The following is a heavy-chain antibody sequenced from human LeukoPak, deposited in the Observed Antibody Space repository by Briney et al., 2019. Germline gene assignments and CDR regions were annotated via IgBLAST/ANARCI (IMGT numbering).Heavy chain of an antibody. V-gene: IGHV4-34*01. Sequence: PSETLSLTCAVYGGSFSGYYWSWIRQPPGKGLEWIGYIYYSGSTYYNPSLKSRVIISVDTSKNQFSLRLSSVTAADTAVYYCARDRGYCSGGSCLDNWFDPWGQGTLVTVSS. CDR1: GGSFSGYY. J-gene: IGHJ5*02. D-gene: IGHD2-15*01. CDR2: IYYSGST. CDR3: ARDRGYCSGGSCLDNWFDP.